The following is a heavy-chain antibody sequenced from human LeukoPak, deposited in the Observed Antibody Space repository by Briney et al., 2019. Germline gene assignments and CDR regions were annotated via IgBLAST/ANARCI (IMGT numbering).Heavy chain of an antibody. J-gene: IGHJ4*02. CDR3: TTRRQDGW. D-gene: IGHD2-15*01. CDR1: GFTFSDAW. Sequence: PGGSLRLSCVASGFTFSDAWMSWVRQAPGKGLEWVGRIKSKIGGGTIDYAAPMKGRFTISRDDSRNTLYLQMNSLKTEDTAVYYCTTRRQDGWWGQGTLVTVSS. CDR2: IKSKIGGGTI. V-gene: IGHV3-15*01.